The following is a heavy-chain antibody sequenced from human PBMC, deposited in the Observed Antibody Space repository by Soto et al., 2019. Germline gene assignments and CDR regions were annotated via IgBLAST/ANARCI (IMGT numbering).Heavy chain of an antibody. CDR2: ISSYNGNT. V-gene: IGHV1-18*01. J-gene: IGHJ6*02. D-gene: IGHD6-6*01. Sequence: QVQLVQSGAEVKKPGASVKVSCKASGYTFITYGISWVRQAPGQGLERMGWISSYNGNTNYAQKLQGRVTMTTDTSTTTAYMELRSLRSDDTAVYYCARDRPTSSIRARDYYYAMDVWSQGTTVTVSS. CDR3: ARDRPTSSIRARDYYYAMDV. CDR1: GYTFITYG.